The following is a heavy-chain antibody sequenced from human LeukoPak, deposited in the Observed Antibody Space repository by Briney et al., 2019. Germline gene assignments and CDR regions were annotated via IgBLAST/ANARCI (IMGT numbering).Heavy chain of an antibody. CDR3: ARVVGATFGYFDY. J-gene: IGHJ4*02. D-gene: IGHD1-26*01. CDR2: FDPEDGET. Sequence: ASVKVSCKVSGYSLTELSMHWVRQAPGKGLEWMGGFDPEDGETIYAQKFQGRVTITADESTSTAYMELSSLRSEDTAVYYCARVVGATFGYFDYWGQGTLVTVSS. CDR1: GYSLTELS. V-gene: IGHV1-24*01.